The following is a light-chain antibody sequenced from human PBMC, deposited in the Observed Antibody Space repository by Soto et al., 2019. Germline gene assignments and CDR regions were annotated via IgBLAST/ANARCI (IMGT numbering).Light chain of an antibody. J-gene: IGKJ4*01. CDR3: MQALQAFT. CDR2: LGS. V-gene: IGKV2-28*01. CDR1: QSLLHRNGYNY. Sequence: EIVMTQSPLSLPVTPGEPASISCRSSQSLLHRNGYNYLDWYLQKPGQSPQLLIYLGSNRASGVPDRFSGSGSGTHFTLKISRVEAEDVGVYYCMQALQAFTFGGGTKVDIK.